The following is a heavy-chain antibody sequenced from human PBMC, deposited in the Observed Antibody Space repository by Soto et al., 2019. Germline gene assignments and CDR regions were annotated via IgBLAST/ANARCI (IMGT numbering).Heavy chain of an antibody. D-gene: IGHD3-22*01. V-gene: IGHV3-15*07. Sequence: GGSLXLSCAASGFTFSNGLMNWVRQAPGKGLEWVGRIKSKTDGGTTDYAAPVKGRFTISRDDSKNTLYLQMNSLKTEDTAVYYCTTDDYDSSGYYSLAFDIWGQGTMVTVSS. CDR1: GFTFSNGL. CDR2: IKSKTDGGTT. J-gene: IGHJ3*02. CDR3: TTDDYDSSGYYSLAFDI.